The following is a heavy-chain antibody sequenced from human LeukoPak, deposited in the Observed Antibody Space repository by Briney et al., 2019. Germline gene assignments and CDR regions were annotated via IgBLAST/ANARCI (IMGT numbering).Heavy chain of an antibody. CDR1: GLTFSSHW. CDR3: AREGPRGNSQFDY. Sequence: QAVGSLRLSCAASGLTFSSHWMHWVRQAPGKGLVWVPRITNDGSSTTYADSVKGRFTISRDNAKNMLYLQVNSLRAEDTAIYYCAREGPRGNSQFDYWGQGTLVTVSS. CDR2: ITNDGSST. D-gene: IGHD2/OR15-2a*01. J-gene: IGHJ4*02. V-gene: IGHV3-74*01.